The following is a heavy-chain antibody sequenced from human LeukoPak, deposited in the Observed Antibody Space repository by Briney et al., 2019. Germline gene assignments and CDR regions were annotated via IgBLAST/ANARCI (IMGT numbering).Heavy chain of an antibody. Sequence: GASVKVSCKASGYTFTSYGISWVRQAPGQGLEWMGWISAYNGNTNYAQKLQGRVTMTTDTSTSTAYMELRSLRSDDTAVYYCARGLIDESSGYYDYFDYWGQGTLVTVSS. J-gene: IGHJ4*02. V-gene: IGHV1-18*01. CDR3: ARGLIDESSGYYDYFDY. D-gene: IGHD3-22*01. CDR2: ISAYNGNT. CDR1: GYTFTSYG.